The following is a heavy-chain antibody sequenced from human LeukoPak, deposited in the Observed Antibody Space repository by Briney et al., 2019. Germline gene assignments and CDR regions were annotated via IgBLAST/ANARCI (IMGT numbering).Heavy chain of an antibody. V-gene: IGHV4-34*01. J-gene: IGHJ4*02. CDR3: ARGLGIRALGY. D-gene: IGHD7-27*01. Sequence: SETLSLTCAVYGGSFSGYYWSWIRQPPGKGLEWIGEINHSGSTNYNPSLKSRVTISVDTSKNQFSLKLSSVTAADTAVYYCARGLGIRALGYWDQGTLVTVSS. CDR1: GGSFSGYY. CDR2: INHSGST.